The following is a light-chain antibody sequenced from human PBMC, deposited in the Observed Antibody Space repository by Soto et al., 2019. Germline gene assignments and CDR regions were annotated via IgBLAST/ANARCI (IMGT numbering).Light chain of an antibody. J-gene: IGKJ5*01. CDR2: GAS. CDR3: QQRSNWPSIT. Sequence: EIVLTQSPATLSLSPGERATLSCRASQSVSNYLAWYQQKPGQAPRLLIYGASNRATGIPARFSGSGSGTDFSLTISSLEPEDFAVYYWQQRSNWPSITFGQGTRLEIK. V-gene: IGKV3-11*01. CDR1: QSVSNY.